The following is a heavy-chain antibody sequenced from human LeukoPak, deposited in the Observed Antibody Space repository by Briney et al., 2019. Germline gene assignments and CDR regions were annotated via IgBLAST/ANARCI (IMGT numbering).Heavy chain of an antibody. CDR1: GFTFSSYS. D-gene: IGHD3-22*01. V-gene: IGHV3-48*01. Sequence: GGSLRLSCAASGFTFSSYSMNWVRQAPGKGLEWVSYISSSSSTIYYADSVKGRFTISRDNAKNSLYLQMSSLRAEDTAVYYCARDLYRIVVVPHYFDFWGQGTLVTVSS. J-gene: IGHJ4*02. CDR3: ARDLYRIVVVPHYFDF. CDR2: ISSSSSTI.